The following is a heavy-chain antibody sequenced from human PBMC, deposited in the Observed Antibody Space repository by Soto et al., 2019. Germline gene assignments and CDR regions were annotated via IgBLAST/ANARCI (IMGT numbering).Heavy chain of an antibody. D-gene: IGHD1-26*01. CDR1: GYTFTGYG. V-gene: IGHV1-3*01. J-gene: IGHJ4*02. CDR2: INAGNGNT. Sequence: ASVKVCCNASGYTFTGYGMHWVRQAPGQRLEWMGWINAGNGNTKYSQKFQGRVTITRDTSASTVYMELSSLKNEDTAMYYCTRYVNSGSPSWGQGTLLTVSS. CDR3: TRYVNSGSPS.